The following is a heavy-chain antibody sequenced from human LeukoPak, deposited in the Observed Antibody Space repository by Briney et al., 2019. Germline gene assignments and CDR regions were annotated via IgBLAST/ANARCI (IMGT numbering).Heavy chain of an antibody. J-gene: IGHJ4*02. CDR3: ARELVTPHXDXXXXPSTYFFDS. V-gene: IGHV3-11*01. D-gene: IGHD2-21*02. Sequence: GGSLRLSCAASGFNFSDYYMSWMRQAPGKGLECVSYISGSGSSLYHTDSVKGRFTISRDNAKNSLYLQMNSLRADDTAVYYCARELVTPHXDXXXXPSTYFFDSWGQGTLVTVSS. CDR1: GFNFSDYY. CDR2: ISGSGSSL.